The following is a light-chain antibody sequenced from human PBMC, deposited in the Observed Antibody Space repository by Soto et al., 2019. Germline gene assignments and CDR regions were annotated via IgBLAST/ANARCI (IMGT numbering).Light chain of an antibody. CDR2: DVS. J-gene: IGLJ1*01. CDR3: ASYTSSITYV. V-gene: IGLV2-14*03. Sequence: QSALTQPASVSGSPGQSITISCTETNSDVGGYNYVSWYQQHPGKAPKLLIYDVSSRPSGLSNRFAGSKSGNTASLIISGLQAEDEAYYYCASYTSSITYVFGGGTKLTVL. CDR1: NSDVGGYNY.